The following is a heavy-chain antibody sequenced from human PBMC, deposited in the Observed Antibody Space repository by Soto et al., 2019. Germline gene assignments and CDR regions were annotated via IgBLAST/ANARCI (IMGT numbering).Heavy chain of an antibody. CDR2: ISTRGSTK. V-gene: IGHV3-48*01. Sequence: GGSLRLSCAASGFTFSSYNMNWVRQAPGKGLEWVSYISTRGSTKYYADSVKGRFTISRDSSKNTLYLQMNSLRAEDTAVYYCARVLWFGELHYYYGMDVWGQGTTVTVSS. D-gene: IGHD3-10*01. CDR1: GFTFSSYN. J-gene: IGHJ6*02. CDR3: ARVLWFGELHYYYGMDV.